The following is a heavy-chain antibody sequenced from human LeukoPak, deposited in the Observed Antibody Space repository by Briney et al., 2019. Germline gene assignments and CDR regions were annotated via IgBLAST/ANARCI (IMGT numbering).Heavy chain of an antibody. Sequence: SETLPLTCTVSGGSISSSSYYWGWIRQPPGKGLEWIGSIYYSGSTYYNPSLKSRVTISVDTSKDQFSLKLSSVTAADTAVYYCANYDSSGYYYPNAFDIWGQGTMVTVSS. CDR3: ANYDSSGYYYPNAFDI. CDR2: IYYSGST. D-gene: IGHD3-22*01. CDR1: GGSISSSSYY. J-gene: IGHJ3*02. V-gene: IGHV4-39*01.